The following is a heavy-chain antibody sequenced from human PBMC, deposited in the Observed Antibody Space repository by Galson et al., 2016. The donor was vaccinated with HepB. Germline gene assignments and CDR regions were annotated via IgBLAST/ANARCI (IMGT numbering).Heavy chain of an antibody. D-gene: IGHD2-2*01. CDR1: GFSLSTTGVG. CDR3: AHTSSTSTWTFSYYFTLDV. Sequence: PALVKPTQTLTLTCTFSGFSLSTTGVGVGWIRQPPGKALEWLALIYWDDDKRYSPSLESRLTITKDTSKNQVVLTITNMDPVDTATYYCAHTSSTSTWTFSYYFTLDVWGQGTTVTVSS. CDR2: IYWDDDK. J-gene: IGHJ6*02. V-gene: IGHV2-5*02.